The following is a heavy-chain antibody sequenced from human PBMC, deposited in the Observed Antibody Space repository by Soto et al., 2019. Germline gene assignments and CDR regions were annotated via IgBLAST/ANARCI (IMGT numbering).Heavy chain of an antibody. CDR3: AKDKAPGLGATYEYFQH. CDR2: ISYDGSNK. CDR1: GFTFSSYG. D-gene: IGHD1-26*01. V-gene: IGHV3-30*18. Sequence: QVQLVESGGGVVQPGRSLRLSCAASGFTFSSYGMHWVRQAPGKGLEWVAVISYDGSNKYYADSVKGRFTISRDNSKNTLYLQMNSLRAEDTAVYYCAKDKAPGLGATYEYFQHWGQGTLVTVSS. J-gene: IGHJ1*01.